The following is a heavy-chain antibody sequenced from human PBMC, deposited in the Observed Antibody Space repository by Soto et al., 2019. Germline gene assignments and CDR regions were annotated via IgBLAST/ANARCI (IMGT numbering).Heavy chain of an antibody. D-gene: IGHD1-1*01. CDR1: GFTFSSYA. CDR3: VKLDRLDHYYYYGMDV. Sequence: PGGSLRLSCSASGFTFSSYAMHWVRQAPGKGLEYVSAISSNGGSTYYADSVKGRFTISRDNSKNTLYLQMSSLRTEDTAVYYCVKLDRLDHYYYYGMDVWGQGTTVTVS. CDR2: ISSNGGST. V-gene: IGHV3-64D*06. J-gene: IGHJ6*02.